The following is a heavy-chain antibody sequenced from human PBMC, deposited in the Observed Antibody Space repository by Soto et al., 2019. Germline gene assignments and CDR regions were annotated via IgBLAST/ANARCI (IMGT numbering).Heavy chain of an antibody. J-gene: IGHJ4*02. CDR3: VRRVSGNYDY. V-gene: IGHV3-64*01. Sequence: EVQLAESGGGMVQPGGSLRLSCVASGFTFSSYDMHWVRKAPGKGLEYVSSISSNGGTTYYGNSVKGRFTISRDNSKNILYLQIGSLRAEDMAVYYCVRRVSGNYDYWGQGTLVTVSS. CDR1: GFTFSSYD. D-gene: IGHD1-7*01. CDR2: ISSNGGTT.